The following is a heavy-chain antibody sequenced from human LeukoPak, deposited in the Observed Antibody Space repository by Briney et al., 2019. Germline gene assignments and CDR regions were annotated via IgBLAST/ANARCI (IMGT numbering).Heavy chain of an antibody. CDR2: ISYDGSNK. CDR3: AKDPGSSDYFDY. J-gene: IGHJ4*02. D-gene: IGHD1-26*01. CDR1: GFTFSSYG. V-gene: IGHV3-30*18. Sequence: GGSLRLSCAASGFTFSSYGMHWVRQAPGKGLEWVAVISYDGSNKYYAGSVKGRFTISRDNSKNTLYLQMNSLRAEDTAVYYCAKDPGSSDYFDYWGQGTLVTVSS.